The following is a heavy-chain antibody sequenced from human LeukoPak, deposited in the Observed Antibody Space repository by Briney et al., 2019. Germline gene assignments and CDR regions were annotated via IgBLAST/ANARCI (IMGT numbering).Heavy chain of an antibody. V-gene: IGHV3-23*01. CDR1: GFIFNDYA. CDR3: AKAANEKTSNVIAARSYWYFDL. J-gene: IGHJ2*01. Sequence: GGSLRLSCAASGFIFNDYAMNWVRQAPGKGLQWVSSINYSGKATYYADSVKGRFTIFRDNSKNTLYLQMNSLRAEDSAIYYCAKAANEKTSNVIAARSYWYFDLWGRGTLITVSS. D-gene: IGHD2/OR15-2a*01. CDR2: INYSGKAT.